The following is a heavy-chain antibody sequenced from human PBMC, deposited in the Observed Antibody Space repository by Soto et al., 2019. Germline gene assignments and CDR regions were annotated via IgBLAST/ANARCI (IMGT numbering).Heavy chain of an antibody. CDR2: ISYDGSQK. Sequence: PWGSLRLSCAASGFTFISYAMHFFRHSPGKWLEWVAVISYDGSQKYYGDSVKGRFTISRDNSKNTLSLRMISLRTEDTSVYYCAREAPGGWHFFDTWGQGTLVTVSS. J-gene: IGHJ4*02. V-gene: IGHV3-30*01. D-gene: IGHD6-19*01. CDR3: AREAPGGWHFFDT. CDR1: GFTFISYA.